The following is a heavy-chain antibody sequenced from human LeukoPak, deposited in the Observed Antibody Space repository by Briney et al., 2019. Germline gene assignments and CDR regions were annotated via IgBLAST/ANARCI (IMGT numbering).Heavy chain of an antibody. Sequence: PSETLSLSCAVSGVSISSQYWSWLRQSPGRGLEWIGYIYYGGGKNYNPSLKSRSTITADTSNNQFSLHLTSVTAADTAVYFCAKGLFQRRHFDTWGQGILVTVSS. D-gene: IGHD3-10*02. CDR1: GVSISSQY. J-gene: IGHJ5*02. V-gene: IGHV4-59*11. CDR2: IYYGGGK. CDR3: AKGLFQRRHFDT.